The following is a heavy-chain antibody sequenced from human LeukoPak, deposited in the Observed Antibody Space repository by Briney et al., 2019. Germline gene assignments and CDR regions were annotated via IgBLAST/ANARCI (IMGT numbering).Heavy chain of an antibody. D-gene: IGHD6-13*01. V-gene: IGHV4-38-2*02. J-gene: IGHJ5*02. CDR3: ASLYSSSWYDWFDP. CDR1: RYSITSGYY. Sequence: SETLSLTCTASRYSITSGYYWSWIRQPPGKGLEWIGTIYHSGSSYHNPSLKSRVTISVDTSKNQFSLKLSSVTAADTAVYYCASLYSSSWYDWFDPWGQGTLVTVSS. CDR2: IYHSGSS.